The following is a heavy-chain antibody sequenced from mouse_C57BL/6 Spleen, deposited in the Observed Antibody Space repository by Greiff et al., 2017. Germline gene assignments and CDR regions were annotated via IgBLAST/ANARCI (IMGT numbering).Heavy chain of an antibody. CDR2: ISSGSSTI. Sequence: EVQRVESGGGLVKPGGSLKLSCAASGFTFSDYGMHWVRQAPEKGLEWVAYISSGSSTIYYADTVKGRFTISRDNAKNTLFLQMTSLRSEDTAMYYCARRYYGSSYDYFDYWGQGTTLTVSS. CDR1: GFTFSDYG. D-gene: IGHD1-1*01. V-gene: IGHV5-17*01. J-gene: IGHJ2*01. CDR3: ARRYYGSSYDYFDY.